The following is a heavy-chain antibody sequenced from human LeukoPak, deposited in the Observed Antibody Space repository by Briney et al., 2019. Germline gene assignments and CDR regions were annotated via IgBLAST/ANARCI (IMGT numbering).Heavy chain of an antibody. Sequence: SETLSLTCTVSGGSISSYYWSWIRQPPGKGLEWIGYIYYSGSTNYNPSLKSRLTMSVDTSKNQFSLRLSSVTAADTAAYYCARNDWTYGGYFDYWGQGTLVTVSS. CDR2: IYYSGST. CDR1: GGSISSYY. V-gene: IGHV4-59*01. J-gene: IGHJ4*02. CDR3: ARNDWTYGGYFDY. D-gene: IGHD1-7*01.